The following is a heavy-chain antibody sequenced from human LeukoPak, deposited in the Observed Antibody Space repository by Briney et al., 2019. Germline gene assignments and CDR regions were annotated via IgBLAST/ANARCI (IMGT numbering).Heavy chain of an antibody. V-gene: IGHV1-2*06. CDR3: ARGRSNLSGWYGPGYFDY. CDR2: INPNSGGT. D-gene: IGHD6-19*01. CDR1: GYTFTGYY. J-gene: IGHJ4*02. Sequence: GASVKVSCKASGYTFTGYYMHWVRQAPGQGLEWMGRINPNSGGTNYAQKFQGRVTMTRDTSISTAYMELSRLRSDDTAVYYCARGRSNLSGWYGPGYFDYWGQGTLVTVSS.